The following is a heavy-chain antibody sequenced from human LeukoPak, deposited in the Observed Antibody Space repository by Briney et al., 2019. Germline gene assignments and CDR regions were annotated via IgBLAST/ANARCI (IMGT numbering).Heavy chain of an antibody. CDR1: GYTFRDFN. CDR3: ARVLPPQGLYVDH. V-gene: IGHV1-2*02. Sequence: GASVKVSCKASGYTFRDFNLHWVRLAPGQGLEWMGWIHPRDGGTNYAQKFQGRVAMTRDTSISAVYMELSNLSSDDTAVYYCARVLPPQGLYVDHWGQGTLVTVSS. CDR2: IHPRDGGT. D-gene: IGHD2-15*01. J-gene: IGHJ4*02.